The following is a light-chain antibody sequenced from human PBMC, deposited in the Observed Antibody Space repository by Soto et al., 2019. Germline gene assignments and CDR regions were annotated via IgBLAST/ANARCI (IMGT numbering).Light chain of an antibody. CDR3: CSSAGDPYL. Sequence: QSALTQPRSVSGSPGQSVTISCTGSSSDVGRYDYVSWYQQHPGKAPKLIIYDVTQRPSGVPDHFSGSKSGNTASLTISGLQADDEADYSCCSSAGDPYLFGTGPKLPV. CDR1: SSDVGRYDY. J-gene: IGLJ1*01. CDR2: DVT. V-gene: IGLV2-11*01.